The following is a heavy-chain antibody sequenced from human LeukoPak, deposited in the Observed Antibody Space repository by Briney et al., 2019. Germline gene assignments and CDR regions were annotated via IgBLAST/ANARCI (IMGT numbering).Heavy chain of an antibody. CDR2: MYPGDSDT. Sequence: GESLKISCKGSGYSFTSYWIGWVRQMPGKGLEWMGIMYPGDSDTRYSPSFQGQVTISADRSISTAYLQWSSLKASDSAIYYCARHGPAYCGGDCPPYFGYWGQGTLVTVSS. CDR3: ARHGPAYCGGDCPPYFGY. CDR1: GYSFTSYW. J-gene: IGHJ4*02. V-gene: IGHV5-51*01. D-gene: IGHD2-21*02.